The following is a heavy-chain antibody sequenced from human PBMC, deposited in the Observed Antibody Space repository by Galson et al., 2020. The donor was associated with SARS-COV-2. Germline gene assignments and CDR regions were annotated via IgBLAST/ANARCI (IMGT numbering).Heavy chain of an antibody. Sequence: GGSLRLSCAASGFTFSSYAMHWVRQAPGKGLEWVAVISYDGSNKYYADSVKGRFTISRDNSKNTLYLQMNSLRAEDTAVYYCARDLLLWFGEPSGLGDYWGQGTLVTVSS. CDR2: ISYDGSNK. V-gene: IGHV3-30-3*01. CDR1: GFTFSSYA. CDR3: ARDLLLWFGEPSGLGDY. J-gene: IGHJ4*02. D-gene: IGHD3-10*01.